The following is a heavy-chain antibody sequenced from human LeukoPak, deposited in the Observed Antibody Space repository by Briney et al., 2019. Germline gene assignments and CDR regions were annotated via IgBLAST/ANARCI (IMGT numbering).Heavy chain of an antibody. Sequence: SETLSLTCTVSGGSISSYYWSWIRQPPGKGLEWIGYIYYSGSTNYNPSLKSRVTISVDTSKNQFSLKLSSVTAADTAMYYCARADRLHGGPYLIGPWGQGTLVTVSS. D-gene: IGHD3-16*01. CDR2: IYYSGST. CDR3: ARADRLHGGPYLIGP. CDR1: GGSISSYY. J-gene: IGHJ5*02. V-gene: IGHV4-59*12.